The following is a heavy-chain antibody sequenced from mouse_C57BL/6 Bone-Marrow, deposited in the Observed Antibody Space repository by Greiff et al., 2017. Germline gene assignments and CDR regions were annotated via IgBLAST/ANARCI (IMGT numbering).Heavy chain of an antibody. V-gene: IGHV5-4*03. CDR2: ISDGGSYT. CDR1: GFTFSSYA. Sequence: EVKLMESGGGLVKPGGSLKLSCAASGFTFSSYAMSWVRQTPEKRLEWVATISDGGSYTYYPDNVKGRFTITRDKAKNNLYLQMSHLKSEDTAMYYCAIYGSSSFDYWGQGTTLTVSS. D-gene: IGHD1-1*01. J-gene: IGHJ2*01. CDR3: AIYGSSSFDY.